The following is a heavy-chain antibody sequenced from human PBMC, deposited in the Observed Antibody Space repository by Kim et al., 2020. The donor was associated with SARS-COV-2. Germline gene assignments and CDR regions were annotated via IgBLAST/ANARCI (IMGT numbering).Heavy chain of an antibody. Sequence: GGSLRLSCTTSGLNFGDYAMSWFRQAPGKGLEWVAYISSKRYGETTEYAATVKGRFTISRVDSKRIAYLQMNGLKTEETAVYYCTSGPYYYDSAAYDPEYWRQGTLVTVSS. CDR2: ISSKRYGETT. J-gene: IGHJ4*02. CDR3: TSGPYYYDSAAYDPEY. V-gene: IGHV3-49*03. D-gene: IGHD3-22*01. CDR1: GLNFGDYA.